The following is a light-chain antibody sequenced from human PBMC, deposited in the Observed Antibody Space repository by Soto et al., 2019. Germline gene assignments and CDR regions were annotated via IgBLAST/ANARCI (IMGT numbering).Light chain of an antibody. Sequence: QSVLTQPPSVSGAPGQRVTISCTGSSSNIGAGYDVHWYQQLPGRAPKLLVSGDNNRASGVPDRFSGSKSGTSASLAISGLRSEDEADYYCASWDDSLSGPVFGGGTKLTVL. V-gene: IGLV1-40*01. CDR2: GDN. J-gene: IGLJ3*02. CDR1: SSNIGAGYD. CDR3: ASWDDSLSGPV.